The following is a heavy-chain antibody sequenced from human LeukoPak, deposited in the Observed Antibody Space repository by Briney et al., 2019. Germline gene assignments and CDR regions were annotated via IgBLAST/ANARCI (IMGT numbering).Heavy chain of an antibody. Sequence: SQTLSLTCAISGDSVSSNSATWSWIRQSPSRGLEWLGRTYYRSKWYNDYAVSVRSRITFNQDTSKNQFSLQLNSVIPEATAVYYCTRVNTNVGYFDYWGQGILVTVSS. D-gene: IGHD1-1*01. CDR3: TRVNTNVGYFDY. J-gene: IGHJ4*02. CDR2: TYYRSKWYN. CDR1: GDSVSSNSAT. V-gene: IGHV6-1*01.